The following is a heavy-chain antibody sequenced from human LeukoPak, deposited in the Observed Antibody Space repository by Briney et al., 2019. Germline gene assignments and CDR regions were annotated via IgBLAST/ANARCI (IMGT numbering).Heavy chain of an antibody. CDR1: GFTYSNYW. CDR2: INSDASST. D-gene: IGHD5-18*01. CDR3: ARVSVQLWSSSDY. J-gene: IGHJ4*02. V-gene: IGHV3-74*01. Sequence: PGGSLRLSCAASGFTYSNYWMHWVRQTPGKGLVWVSRINSDASSTSYADSVKGRFTISRDRAKNTLYLQMNSLRAEDTAVYYCARVSVQLWSSSDYWGQGTLVTVSS.